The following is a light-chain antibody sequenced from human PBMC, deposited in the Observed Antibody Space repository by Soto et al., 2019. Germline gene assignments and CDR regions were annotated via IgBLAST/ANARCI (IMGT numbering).Light chain of an antibody. CDR3: QQYVSSPRWT. Sequence: EIVLTQSPGTLSLSPGERATLSCRASRSVSSSYLAWYQQKPGQAPRLLIYAASSRATGIPDRFSGSGSGTDFTLTISRLEPEDFAVYYCQQYVSSPRWTFGQGSKVEVK. J-gene: IGKJ1*01. CDR1: RSVSSSY. V-gene: IGKV3-20*01. CDR2: AAS.